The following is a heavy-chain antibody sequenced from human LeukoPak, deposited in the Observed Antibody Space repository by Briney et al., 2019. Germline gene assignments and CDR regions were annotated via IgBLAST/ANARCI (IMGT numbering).Heavy chain of an antibody. CDR3: ARQTGAGLDF. CDR1: GDSISSGGFH. Sequence: SETLSLTCSVSGDSISSGGFHWGWIRQPPEKGLEWIGTIYYSGGTYYNPSLKSRVTISLDTSKNQFSLKLTSVTAADTAVYYCARQTGAGLDFWGRGTLVTVSS. CDR2: IYYSGGT. D-gene: IGHD6-13*01. J-gene: IGHJ4*02. V-gene: IGHV4-39*01.